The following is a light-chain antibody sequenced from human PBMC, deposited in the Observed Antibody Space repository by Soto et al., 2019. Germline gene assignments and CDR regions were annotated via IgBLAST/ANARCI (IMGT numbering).Light chain of an antibody. CDR3: QQYNNWPPWT. CDR2: GAS. Sequence: EIVMTQSPATLSVSPGERATLSCRASQSVSSNLAWYQQKPGQAPRLLIYGASTRATGIPARSSGSGSGTDSPLTLSSLQSEDFAVYYCQQYNNWPPWTFGRGTKVEIK. V-gene: IGKV3-15*01. J-gene: IGKJ1*01. CDR1: QSVSSN.